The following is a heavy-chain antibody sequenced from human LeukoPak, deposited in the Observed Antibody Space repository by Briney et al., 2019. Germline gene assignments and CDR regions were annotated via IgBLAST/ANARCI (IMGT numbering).Heavy chain of an antibody. J-gene: IGHJ4*02. CDR1: GGSISSYY. CDR3: ARHNTALWFGELYR. CDR2: IYYSGST. D-gene: IGHD3-10*01. V-gene: IGHV4-59*08. Sequence: SETLSLTCTVPGGSISSYYWSWIRQPPGKGLGWIGYIYYSGSTNYNPSLKSRVTISVDTSKNQFSLKLSFVTAADTAVYYCARHNTALWFGELYRWGQGTLVTVSS.